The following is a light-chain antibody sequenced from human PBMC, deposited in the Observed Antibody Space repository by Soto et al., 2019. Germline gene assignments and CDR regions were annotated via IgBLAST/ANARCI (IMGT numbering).Light chain of an antibody. CDR1: QSVRSSY. J-gene: IGKJ1*01. CDR2: GAS. V-gene: IGKV3-20*01. Sequence: EIVLTQSPGTLSLSPGERATLSCRASQSVRSSYLAWYQQKPGQAPRLLIYGASFRATGIPDRFSGSGSGTDFTLTISRLEPEDFAVYYCQQYGSSPWTFGQGTKVEIK. CDR3: QQYGSSPWT.